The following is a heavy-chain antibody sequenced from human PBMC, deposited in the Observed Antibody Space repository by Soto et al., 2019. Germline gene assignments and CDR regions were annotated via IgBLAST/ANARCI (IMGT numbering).Heavy chain of an antibody. Sequence: EVQLLESGGGLVQPGGSLRVSCAASGFPFSNHAMSWVRQAPGKGLEWVSGISDGGDLIYYADSVKGRFSMSRDNSENMLNLQKANLRAEDTAIYFCAKRQGTGLAAKNFDFWGQGTLVTVSS. CDR2: ISDGGDLI. CDR3: AKRQGTGLAAKNFDF. J-gene: IGHJ4*02. V-gene: IGHV3-23*01. D-gene: IGHD2-15*01. CDR1: GFPFSNHA.